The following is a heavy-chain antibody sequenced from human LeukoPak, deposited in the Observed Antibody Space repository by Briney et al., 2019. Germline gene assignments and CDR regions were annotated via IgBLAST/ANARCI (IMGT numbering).Heavy chain of an antibody. Sequence: SETLSLTCTVSGDSISSYYLNWIRQPPGKGLEWIGYTYTRGSTNYNPSLRSRVTISADTFKNQFTLKLGSVTAADTAVYYCEVKGYWGQGTLVTVSS. J-gene: IGHJ4*02. CDR2: TYTRGST. V-gene: IGHV4-59*03. D-gene: IGHD4-11*01. CDR3: EVKGY. CDR1: GDSISSYY.